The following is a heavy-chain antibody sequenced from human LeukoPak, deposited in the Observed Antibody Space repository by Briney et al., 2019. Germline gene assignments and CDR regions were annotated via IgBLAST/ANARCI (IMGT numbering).Heavy chain of an antibody. CDR1: GFTFSSYA. D-gene: IGHD3-22*01. Sequence: QPGGSLRLSCAASGFTFSSYAMSWVRQAPGKGLEWVSAISGSGGSTYYADSVKGRFTISRDNSKNTLYLQMNSLRAEDTAVYYCAKVPRPHYYDRRYDWFDPWGQGTLVTVSS. CDR2: ISGSGGST. J-gene: IGHJ5*02. CDR3: AKVPRPHYYDRRYDWFDP. V-gene: IGHV3-23*01.